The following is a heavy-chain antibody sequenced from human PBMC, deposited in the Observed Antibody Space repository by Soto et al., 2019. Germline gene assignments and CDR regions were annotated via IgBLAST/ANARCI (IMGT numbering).Heavy chain of an antibody. CDR3: ARRSGYSSSLWYFDY. J-gene: IGHJ4*02. CDR2: IYYSGST. CDR1: GGSISSYY. Sequence: TSETLSLTCTVSGGSISSYYWSWIRQPPGKGLEWIGYIYYSGSTNYNPSLKSRVTISVDTSKNQFSLKLSSVTAADTAVYYCARRSGYSSSLWYFDYWGQGTLVTVSS. V-gene: IGHV4-59*01. D-gene: IGHD6-6*01.